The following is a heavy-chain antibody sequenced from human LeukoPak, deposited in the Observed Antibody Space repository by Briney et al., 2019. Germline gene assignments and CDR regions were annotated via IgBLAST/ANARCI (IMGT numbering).Heavy chain of an antibody. CDR1: GFTVGSYY. V-gene: IGHV3-23*01. J-gene: IGHJ4*02. CDR3: AREEWESKMGHFDC. D-gene: IGHD1-26*01. CDR2: FGPTGKT. Sequence: GGSLRLSCAASGFTVGSYYMSWLRQAPGKGPEWVSSFGPTGKTYYADSVKGRFTISRDISKKTLYLQMNSLRAEDTAVFYCAREEWESKMGHFDCWGRGTLVTVSS.